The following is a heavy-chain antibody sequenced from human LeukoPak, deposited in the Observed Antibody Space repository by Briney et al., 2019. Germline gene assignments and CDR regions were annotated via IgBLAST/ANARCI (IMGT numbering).Heavy chain of an antibody. J-gene: IGHJ6*02. CDR2: FTSMSRTI. V-gene: IGHV3-21*01. Sequence: GGSLRLSCAASGFTFSDYSMNWVRQAPGKGLEWVSSFTSMSRTIYYADSVKGRFTISRDDAKESLYLQMNSLRAEDTAVYYCAREMPTGGRYPYGMDVWGQGTTVTVSS. CDR3: AREMPTGGRYPYGMDV. CDR1: GFTFSDYS. D-gene: IGHD7-27*01.